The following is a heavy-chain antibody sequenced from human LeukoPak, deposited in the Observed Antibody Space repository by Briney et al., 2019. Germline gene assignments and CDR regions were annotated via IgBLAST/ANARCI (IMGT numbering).Heavy chain of an antibody. Sequence: GRSLRLSCAASGFTFSSYGMHWVRQAPGKGLEWVAVISYDGSNKYYADSVKGRFTISRDNPKNTLYLQMNSLRAEDTAVYYCATEKGDSPDYWGQGTLVTVSS. CDR3: ATEKGDSPDY. CDR1: GFTFSSYG. D-gene: IGHD2-21*01. V-gene: IGHV3-30*03. J-gene: IGHJ4*02. CDR2: ISYDGSNK.